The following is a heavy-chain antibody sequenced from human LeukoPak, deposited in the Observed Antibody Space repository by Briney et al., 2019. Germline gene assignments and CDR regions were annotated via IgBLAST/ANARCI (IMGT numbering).Heavy chain of an antibody. CDR2: INPSGNT. V-gene: IGHV4-34*01. CDR3: ARGAAMGFGYFDY. J-gene: IGHJ4*02. Sequence: SETLSLTCAVYGGSLSGYYWSWIRQPPGKGLEWIGEINPSGNTDYNRSLMKRVTISIDTSKNQFSLKLRSVTAADTAVYYCARGAAMGFGYFDYWGQGTLVTVSS. D-gene: IGHD1-26*01. CDR1: GGSLSGYY.